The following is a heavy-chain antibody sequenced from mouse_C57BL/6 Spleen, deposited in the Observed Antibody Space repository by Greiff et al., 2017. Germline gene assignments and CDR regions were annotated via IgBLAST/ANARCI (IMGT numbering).Heavy chain of an antibody. J-gene: IGHJ1*03. CDR2: IDPSDSYT. Sequence: QVQLQQPGAELVMPGASVKLSCKASGYTFTSYWMHWVKQRPGQGLEWIGEIDPSDSYTNYNPQFKGKSTLTVDKSSSTAYMQLSSLTSEDSAVYYGARDYYCSKLGYFDGWGTGTTVTVSS. V-gene: IGHV1-69*01. CDR3: ARDYYCSKLGYFDG. D-gene: IGHD1-1*01. CDR1: GYTFTSYW.